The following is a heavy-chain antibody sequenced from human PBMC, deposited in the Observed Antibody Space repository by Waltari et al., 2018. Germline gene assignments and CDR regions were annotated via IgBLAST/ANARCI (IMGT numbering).Heavy chain of an antibody. D-gene: IGHD3-10*01. CDR2: IYTSGST. CDR3: ARGGDGSGKRAFDI. J-gene: IGHJ3*02. CDR1: GGSISSYY. V-gene: IGHV4-4*07. Sequence: QVQLQESGPGLVKPSETLSLTCTVSGGSISSYYWSWIRQPAGKGLEWIGHIYTSGSTNSNPSLKSRVTMSVDTSKNQFSLKLSSVTAADTAVYYCARGGDGSGKRAFDIWGQGTMVTVSS.